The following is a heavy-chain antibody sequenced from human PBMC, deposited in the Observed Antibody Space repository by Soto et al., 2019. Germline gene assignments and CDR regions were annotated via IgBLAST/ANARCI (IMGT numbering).Heavy chain of an antibody. CDR2: IDWTGDNT. J-gene: IGHJ6*03. D-gene: IGHD3-16*01. CDR1: GFSLDDYG. V-gene: IGHV3-20*04. CDR3: ARMGGPSYYYYMDV. Sequence: GGSLRLSCEASGFSLDDYGMTWVRQAPGQGLEWVSSIDWTGDNTGYADSVKGRFTISRDNAKNSLFLQMNSLRAEDTALYYCARMGGPSYYYYMDVWGKGTTVTVSS.